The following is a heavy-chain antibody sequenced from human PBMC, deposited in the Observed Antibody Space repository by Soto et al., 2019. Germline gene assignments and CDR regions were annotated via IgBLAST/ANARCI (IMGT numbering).Heavy chain of an antibody. CDR1: GFSFSSYW. CDR2: INTDGSST. CDR3: ARSPGGYYID. D-gene: IGHD3-9*01. J-gene: IGHJ3*01. V-gene: IGHV3-74*01. Sequence: EVQLVESGGGLVQPGGSLRLSCADSGFSFSSYWMHWVRQGPGKGLVWVARINTDGSSTNYADSVKGRFTISRDNAKNTLYLQMNSRGAEETVVYYCARSPGGYYIDWGQGTMVTVSS.